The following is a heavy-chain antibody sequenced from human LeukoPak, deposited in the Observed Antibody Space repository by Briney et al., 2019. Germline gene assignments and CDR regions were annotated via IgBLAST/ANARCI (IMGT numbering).Heavy chain of an antibody. CDR3: ARGYSSGWYLN. Sequence: RPSETLSLTCTVSGYSISSGYYWGWIRQPPGKGLEWIGSIYHSGSTYYNPSLKSRVTKSVDTSKNQFSLKLSSVTAADTAVYYCARGYSSGWYLNWGQGILVTVSS. CDR1: GYSISSGYY. J-gene: IGHJ4*02. D-gene: IGHD6-19*01. CDR2: IYHSGST. V-gene: IGHV4-38-2*02.